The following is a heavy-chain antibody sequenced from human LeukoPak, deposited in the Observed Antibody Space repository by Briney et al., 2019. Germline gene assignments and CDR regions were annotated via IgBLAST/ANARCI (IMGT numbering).Heavy chain of an antibody. D-gene: IGHD2/OR15-2a*01. CDR2: IKSNADGGTP. V-gene: IGHV3-15*01. CDR1: GFSFMNAW. CDR3: TTFYHEYSPY. J-gene: IGHJ4*02. Sequence: GGSLRLSCAASGFSFMNAWMIWVRQAPGKGLEWVGRIKSNADGGTPDYAAPARGRFTISRDDSKNTLYLQMNSLKTEDTAAYYCTTFYHEYSPYWGRGTLVTVSS.